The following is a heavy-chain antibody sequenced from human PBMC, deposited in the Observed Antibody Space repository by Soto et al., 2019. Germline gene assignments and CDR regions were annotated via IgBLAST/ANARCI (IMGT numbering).Heavy chain of an antibody. Sequence: QVHLVQSGAEVKKPGASVKVSCKASGYSFSNYAMHWVRQAPGQRLEWMGWINAGNGNTKYPQKFQDRVTITRDTSASTAYMELSSLRSEDTAVYYCAKGGNIAVVVADYGMDVSGQGTTVTVSS. J-gene: IGHJ6*02. D-gene: IGHD2-15*01. CDR2: INAGNGNT. CDR3: AKGGNIAVVVADYGMDV. V-gene: IGHV1-3*01. CDR1: GYSFSNYA.